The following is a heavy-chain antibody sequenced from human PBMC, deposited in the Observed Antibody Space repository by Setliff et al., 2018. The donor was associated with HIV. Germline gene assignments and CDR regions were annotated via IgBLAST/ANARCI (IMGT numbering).Heavy chain of an antibody. CDR2: INQDGSEK. CDR3: ARDWWELLGNYGMDV. J-gene: IGHJ6*02. V-gene: IGHV3-7*01. D-gene: IGHD1-26*01. Sequence: GGSLRLSCAASGFTLSGYWMSWVRQAPGKGLEWVANINQDGSEKYYVDSVKGRFTISRDNAKNSMYLHMNSLRAEDTAVYYCARDWWELLGNYGMDVWGQGTTVTVSS. CDR1: GFTLSGYW.